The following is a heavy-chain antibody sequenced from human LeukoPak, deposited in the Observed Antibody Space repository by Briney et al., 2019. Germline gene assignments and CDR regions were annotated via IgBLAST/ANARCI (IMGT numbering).Heavy chain of an antibody. Sequence: GASVKVSCKASGCTFTSYGINWVRQAPGQGLEWMGWMKLNSGNTGYAQKFQGRVTMTRNTSISTAYMELSSLRSEDTAVYYCARPQLYDYVWGSYRSSFAFDIWGQGTMVTVSS. CDR2: MKLNSGNT. V-gene: IGHV1-8*02. J-gene: IGHJ3*02. CDR1: GCTFTSYG. D-gene: IGHD3-16*02. CDR3: ARPQLYDYVWGSYRSSFAFDI.